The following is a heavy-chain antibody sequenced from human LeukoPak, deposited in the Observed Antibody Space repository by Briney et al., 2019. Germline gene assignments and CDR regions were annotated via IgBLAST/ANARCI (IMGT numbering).Heavy chain of an antibody. CDR2: IYDSGST. CDR1: GGSIRSSYYY. J-gene: IGHJ4*02. V-gene: IGHV4-39*07. D-gene: IGHD3-3*01. CDR3: ARGGRAYYDFWSGYFYFDY. Sequence: SETLSLTCTVPGGSIRSSYYYWGWIRQPPGKGLEWIGSIYDSGSTYYNPSLKSRVTISVDTSKNQFSLKLSSVTAADTAVYYCARGGRAYYDFWSGYFYFDYWGQGTLVTVSS.